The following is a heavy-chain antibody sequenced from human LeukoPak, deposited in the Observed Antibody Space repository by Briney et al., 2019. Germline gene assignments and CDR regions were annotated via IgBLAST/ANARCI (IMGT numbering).Heavy chain of an antibody. CDR2: IYYSGTT. CDR3: ARDQGAVAGIDP. D-gene: IGHD6-19*01. J-gene: IGHJ5*02. Sequence: SETLSLTCTVSGASISTIISYWGWIRQTPGKGLEWIGSIYYSGTTYYNPSLESRVTISIDTSKNQFSVKLTSVTAADTAVYYCARDQGAVAGIDPWGQGTLVTVSS. CDR1: GASISTIISY. V-gene: IGHV4-39*07.